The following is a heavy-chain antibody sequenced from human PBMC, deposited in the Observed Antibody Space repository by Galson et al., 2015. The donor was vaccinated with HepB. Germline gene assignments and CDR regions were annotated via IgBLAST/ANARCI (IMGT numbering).Heavy chain of an antibody. J-gene: IGHJ1*01. V-gene: IGHV3-30-3*01. D-gene: IGHD3-22*01. CDR3: ARGFHGVVVVTKLSPAEYFQH. CDR1: GFTFSSYA. CDR2: ISYDGSNK. Sequence: SLRLSCAASGFTFSSYAMHWVRQAPGKGLEWVAVISYDGSNKYYADSVKGRFTISRDNSKNTLYLQMNSLRAEDTAVYYCARGFHGVVVVTKLSPAEYFQHWGQGTLVTVSS.